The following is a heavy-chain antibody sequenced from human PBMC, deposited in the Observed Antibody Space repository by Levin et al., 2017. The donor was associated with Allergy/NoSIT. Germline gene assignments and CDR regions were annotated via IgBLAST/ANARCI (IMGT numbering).Heavy chain of an antibody. Sequence: PSETLSLTCAVTGASISSGGHYWTWIRQHPGKGLEWIGHIYHTGTTSLNPSLESRVAVSVDTSENQISLKLSSVTPADTAAYYCARVGDRYDAFDIWGQGTAVSVSS. CDR3: ARVGDRYDAFDI. CDR1: GASISSGGHY. CDR2: IYHTGTT. D-gene: IGHD3-16*01. V-gene: IGHV4-31*11. J-gene: IGHJ3*02.